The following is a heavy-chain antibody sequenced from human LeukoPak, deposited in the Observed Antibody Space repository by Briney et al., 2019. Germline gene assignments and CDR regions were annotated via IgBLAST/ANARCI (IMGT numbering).Heavy chain of an antibody. CDR2: IYSGGST. CDR3: ARDAKSSYCSGGSCYVDY. J-gene: IGHJ4*02. Sequence: GGSLRLSCAASGFTVSSNYMSWVRPAPGKGLEWVSVIYSGGSTYYADSVKGRFTISRDNSKNTLYLQMNSLRAEDTAVYYCARDAKSSYCSGGSCYVDYWGQGTLVTVSS. V-gene: IGHV3-53*01. D-gene: IGHD2-15*01. CDR1: GFTVSSNY.